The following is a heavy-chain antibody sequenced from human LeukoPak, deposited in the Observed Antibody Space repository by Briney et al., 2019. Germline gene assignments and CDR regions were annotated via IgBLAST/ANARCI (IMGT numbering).Heavy chain of an antibody. D-gene: IGHD1-26*01. V-gene: IGHV1-46*01. J-gene: IGHJ5*02. CDR1: GYTFTSYY. CDR3: ARGRAEGRRPRASANWFDL. CDR2: IHPSGGTT. Sequence: ASVKVSCKASGYTFTSYYMHWVRQAPGRGLEWMGLIHPSGGTTTYAQNFQGRITVTRDTSATTVDMDLSSLISEDTAIYYCARGRAEGRRPRASANWFDLWGQGTLVTVSS.